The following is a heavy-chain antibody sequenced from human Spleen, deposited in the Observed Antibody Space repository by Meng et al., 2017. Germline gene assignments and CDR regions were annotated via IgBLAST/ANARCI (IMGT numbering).Heavy chain of an antibody. Sequence: QVQLQESGPGLVKPSESLSLICAVTGDSITSNNWWSWVRQPPGKGLEWVGEIPHRGSAAYNPSLKSRVSMSIDISKNQFSLRLTSVTAADTAVYYCLRGSGGSVWGQGTLVTVSS. J-gene: IGHJ4*02. D-gene: IGHD3-10*01. CDR2: IPHRGSA. CDR1: GDSITSNNW. CDR3: LRGSGGSV. V-gene: IGHV4-4*02.